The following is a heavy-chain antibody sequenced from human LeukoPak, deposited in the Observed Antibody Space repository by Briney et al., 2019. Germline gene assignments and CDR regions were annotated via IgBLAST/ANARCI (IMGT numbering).Heavy chain of an antibody. CDR2: ISSSSSYI. V-gene: IGHV3-21*04. CDR3: AKSGPTPLHDAFDI. CDR1: GFTFSSYS. Sequence: GGSLRLSCAASGFTFSSYSMNWVRQAPGKGLEWVSSISSSSSYIYYADSVKGRFTISRDNAKNSLYLQMNSLRAEDTAVYYCAKSGPTPLHDAFDIWGQGTMVTVSS. J-gene: IGHJ3*02.